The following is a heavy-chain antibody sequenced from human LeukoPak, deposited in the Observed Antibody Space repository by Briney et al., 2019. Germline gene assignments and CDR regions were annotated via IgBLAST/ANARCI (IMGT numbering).Heavy chain of an antibody. CDR1: GFTFGGDG. V-gene: IGHV3-74*01. D-gene: IGHD6-19*01. CDR2: INPDGSST. J-gene: IGHJ4*02. CDR3: TRDSSSGWVY. Sequence: GGSLRLSCAASGFTFGGDGMHWVRRPPGPGLDRVSRINPDGSSTRYADSVKGRFTISRDNAKNTVNLQMNDLRGEDSAVYYCTRDSSSGWVYWGQGTLVTVSS.